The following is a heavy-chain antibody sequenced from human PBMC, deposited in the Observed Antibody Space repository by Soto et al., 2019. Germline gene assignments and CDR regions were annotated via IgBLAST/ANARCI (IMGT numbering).Heavy chain of an antibody. J-gene: IGHJ4*02. CDR2: IYYSGST. CDR3: ARGVIH. Sequence: QVQLQESGPGLVKPSQTLSLTCTVSGGSISNGGYYWSWIRQHPGKSLEWIGYIYYSGSTSYNPSLKSRLYISVDQFKKQFSLKLSSVTAADTAVYYCARGVIHWGQGTLVTVSS. CDR1: GGSISNGGYY. D-gene: IGHD3-16*02. V-gene: IGHV4-31*03.